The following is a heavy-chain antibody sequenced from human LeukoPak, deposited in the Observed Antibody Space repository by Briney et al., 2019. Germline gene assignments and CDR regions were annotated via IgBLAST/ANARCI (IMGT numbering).Heavy chain of an antibody. CDR1: GFTFSSYA. J-gene: IGHJ4*02. D-gene: IGHD3-10*01. CDR2: ISGSGGST. Sequence: PGGSLRLSCAASGFTFSSYAMSWVRQAPGKGLEWVSAISGSGGSTYYADSVKGRFTISRDNSKNTLYLQMNSLRAEDTAVYYCAKDVKYDILTGPLWFGELRPPHFDYWGQGTLVTVSS. V-gene: IGHV3-23*01. CDR3: AKDVKYDILTGPLWFGELRPPHFDY.